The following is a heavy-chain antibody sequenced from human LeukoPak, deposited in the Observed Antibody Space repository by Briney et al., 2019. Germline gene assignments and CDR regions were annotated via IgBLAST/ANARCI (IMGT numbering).Heavy chain of an antibody. CDR2: ISDGGSTT. CDR3: SRSAYYDGSGNYYNY. D-gene: IGHD3-22*01. J-gene: IGHJ4*02. V-gene: IGHV3-74*01. CDR1: GFTFSSYA. Sequence: GGSLRLSCAASGFTFSSYAMSWVRQAPGKGLVWVSRISDGGSTTTYADSVKGRFTISRDNAKNTLYLQMNGLRAEDTAVYYCSRSAYYDGSGNYYNYWGQGTLVTVSS.